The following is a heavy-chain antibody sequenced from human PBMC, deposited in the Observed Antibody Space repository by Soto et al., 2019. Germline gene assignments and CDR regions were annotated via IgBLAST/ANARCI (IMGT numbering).Heavy chain of an antibody. V-gene: IGHV3-23*01. CDR2: ISGSGGST. J-gene: IGHJ6*03. CDR3: AKSGTGYFDWLRWYYYYMDV. CDR1: GFTFSSYA. D-gene: IGHD3-9*01. Sequence: GGSLRLSCAASGFTFSSYAMSWVRQAPGKELEWVSAISGSGGSTYYADSVKGRFTISRDNSKNTLYLQMNSLRAEDTAVYYCAKSGTGYFDWLRWYYYYMDVWGKGTTVTVSS.